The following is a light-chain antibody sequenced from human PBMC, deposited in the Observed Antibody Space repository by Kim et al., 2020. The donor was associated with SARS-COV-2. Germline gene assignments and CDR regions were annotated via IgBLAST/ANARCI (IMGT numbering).Light chain of an antibody. CDR1: QSIDSY. Sequence: EIVLTQSPATLSLSPGERATLSCRASQSIDSYLAWYQQRPGQAPRVLIYDASNRATGIPARFSGSGSGTDFTLTIASLEPEDFAVYFCQQRKSWPLTFGGGTKVEIK. CDR3: QQRKSWPLT. J-gene: IGKJ4*01. V-gene: IGKV3-11*01. CDR2: DAS.